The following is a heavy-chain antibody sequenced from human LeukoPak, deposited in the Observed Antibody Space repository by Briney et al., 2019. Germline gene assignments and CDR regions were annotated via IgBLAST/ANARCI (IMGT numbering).Heavy chain of an antibody. CDR3: ARVHAGGSFYSDY. J-gene: IGHJ4*02. V-gene: IGHV4-30-4*01. CDR1: GGSINSGDYY. Sequence: PSQTLSLTCTVSGGSINSGDYYWSWIRQPPGKGLEWIGYIYYSGSTYYNSSLNSRVTISIDMSKNQFSLKLSSVTAADTAVYYCARVHAGGSFYSDYWAREPWSPSPQ. D-gene: IGHD2-8*02. CDR2: IYYSGST.